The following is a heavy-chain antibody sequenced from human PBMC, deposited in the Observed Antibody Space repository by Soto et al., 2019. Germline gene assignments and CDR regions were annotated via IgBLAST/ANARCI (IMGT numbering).Heavy chain of an antibody. V-gene: IGHV3-33*05. J-gene: IGHJ4*02. CDR2: TSYDGSNN. CDR3: ARWGTTGGLDV. CDR1: GFTFRSYV. Sequence: QVQLVESGGGVVQPGTSLRLSCVGSGFTFRSYVIHWVRQAPGKGLEWVALTSYDGSNNFYGDSVKGRFTISRHNSRNTVELQMGSLTFEDTALYYCARWGTTGGLDVWCQGTLVSVSS. D-gene: IGHD3-16*01.